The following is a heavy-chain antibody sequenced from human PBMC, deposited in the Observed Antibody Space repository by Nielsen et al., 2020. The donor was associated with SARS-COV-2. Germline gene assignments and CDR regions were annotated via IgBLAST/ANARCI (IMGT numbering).Heavy chain of an antibody. J-gene: IGHJ6*02. CDR3: AKDKGYYYGMDV. Sequence: GESLKISCAASGFTFSSYGMHWVRQAPGKGLEWVSAISGSGGSTYYADSVKGRFTISRDNSKNTLYLQMNSLRAEDTAVYYCAKDKGYYYGMDVWGQGTTVTVSS. V-gene: IGHV3-23*01. CDR1: GFTFSSYG. CDR2: ISGSGGST.